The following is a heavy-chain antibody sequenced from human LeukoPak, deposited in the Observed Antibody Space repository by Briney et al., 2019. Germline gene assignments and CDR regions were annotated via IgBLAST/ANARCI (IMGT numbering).Heavy chain of an antibody. Sequence: SETLSLTCAVYGGSSSGYYWSWIRQPPGKGLEWIGEINHSGSTNYNPSLKGRVTISVDTSKNQFSLKLSSVTAADTAVYYCARGGLRFQKYWGQGTLVTVSS. CDR2: INHSGST. CDR3: ARGGLRFQKY. J-gene: IGHJ4*02. D-gene: IGHD3-3*01. CDR1: GGSSSGYY. V-gene: IGHV4-34*01.